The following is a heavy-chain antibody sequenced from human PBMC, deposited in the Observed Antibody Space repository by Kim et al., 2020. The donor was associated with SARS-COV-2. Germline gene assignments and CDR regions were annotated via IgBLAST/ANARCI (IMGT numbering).Heavy chain of an antibody. V-gene: IGHV3-30*03. Sequence: GGSLRLSCAASGFALGSFGMHWVRQAPGKGLEWVAFISFDSKTDRSLDSVRGRFTVSRDNSKNTLYLRINSLRPDDTAVYFCVRDLSYGNDTPGYWGQGTLVTVSS. J-gene: IGHJ4*02. D-gene: IGHD3-10*01. CDR3: VRDLSYGNDTPGY. CDR1: GFALGSFG. CDR2: ISFDSKTD.